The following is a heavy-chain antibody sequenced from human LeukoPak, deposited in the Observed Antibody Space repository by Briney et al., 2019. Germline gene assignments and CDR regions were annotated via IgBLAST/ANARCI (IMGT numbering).Heavy chain of an antibody. Sequence: ASVKVSCKASGYTFTSYDINWVRQATGQGLEWMGWMNPNSGNTGYAQEFQGRVTITRNTSISTAYMELSSLRSEDTAVYYCARAKCSSTSCYDDAFDIWGQGTMVTVSS. CDR2: MNPNSGNT. D-gene: IGHD2-2*01. V-gene: IGHV1-8*03. J-gene: IGHJ3*02. CDR1: GYTFTSYD. CDR3: ARAKCSSTSCYDDAFDI.